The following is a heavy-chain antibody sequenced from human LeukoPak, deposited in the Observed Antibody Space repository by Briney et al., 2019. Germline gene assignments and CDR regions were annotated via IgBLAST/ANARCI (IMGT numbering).Heavy chain of an antibody. J-gene: IGHJ4*02. D-gene: IGHD4-11*01. CDR3: ARAYMAD. CDR1: GFSFSTQR. V-gene: IGHV3-74*01. CDR2: INIDERIT. Sequence: GGSLGLSCAASGFSFSTQRMHWVRQAPGKGLVWVSYINIDERITGYADSVKGRFTISRDNAKNSLYLQMNGLRAEDTAVYYCARAYMADWGQGTLVTVSS.